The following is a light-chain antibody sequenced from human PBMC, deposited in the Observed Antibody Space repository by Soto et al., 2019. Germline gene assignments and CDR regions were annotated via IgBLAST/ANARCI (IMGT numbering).Light chain of an antibody. V-gene: IGLV3-9*01. J-gene: IGLJ1*01. Sequence: SYELTQPLSVSVALGQTARITCGGNNIGSKNVHWYQQKPGRAPVLVIYRDSNRPSGIPERFSGSNSGNTATLTISRAQAGDEADYYCQVWDSSTYVFGTGTKLTVL. CDR1: NIGSKN. CDR3: QVWDSSTYV. CDR2: RDS.